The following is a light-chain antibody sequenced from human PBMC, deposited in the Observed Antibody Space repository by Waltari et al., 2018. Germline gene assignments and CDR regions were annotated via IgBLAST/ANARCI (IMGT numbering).Light chain of an antibody. J-gene: IGKJ3*01. V-gene: IGKV3-15*01. CDR1: QSVSSN. CDR2: GAY. Sequence: EIVMTQSPATLSVSPGERATLSCRASQSVSSNLAWYQQKPGQAPRLLIYGAYTRATCIPARFSGSWSGTEFTLTISSLQSEDFAVYYCQQYNNWPPVTFGPGTKVDIK. CDR3: QQYNNWPPVT.